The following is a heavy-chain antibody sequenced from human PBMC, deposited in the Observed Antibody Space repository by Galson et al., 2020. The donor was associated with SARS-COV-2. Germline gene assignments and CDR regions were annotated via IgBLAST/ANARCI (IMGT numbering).Heavy chain of an antibody. D-gene: IGHD6-25*01. J-gene: IGHJ5*02. CDR3: ARDPAAAAGGWFDP. Sequence: SETLSLTCTVSGGSISSYYWSWIRQPPGKGLEWIGYIYYSGSTNYNPSLKSRVTISVDTSKNQFSLKLSSVTAADTAVYYCARDPAAAAGGWFDPWGQEPWSPSPQ. CDR1: GGSISSYY. V-gene: IGHV4-59*12. CDR2: IYYSGST.